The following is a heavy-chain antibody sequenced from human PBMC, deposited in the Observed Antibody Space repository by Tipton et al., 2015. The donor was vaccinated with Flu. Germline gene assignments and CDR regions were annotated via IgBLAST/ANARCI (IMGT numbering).Heavy chain of an antibody. CDR2: IYYSGST. Sequence: TLSLTCTVSGGSISSYYWSWIRQPPGKGLEWIGYIYYSGSTNYNPSLKSRVTISVDTSKNQFSLKLRSVTAADTAVYYCARERTYYYGSGSYTNWFDPWGQGTLVTVSS. D-gene: IGHD3-10*01. J-gene: IGHJ5*02. CDR3: ARERTYYYGSGSYTNWFDP. CDR1: GGSISSYY. V-gene: IGHV4-59*01.